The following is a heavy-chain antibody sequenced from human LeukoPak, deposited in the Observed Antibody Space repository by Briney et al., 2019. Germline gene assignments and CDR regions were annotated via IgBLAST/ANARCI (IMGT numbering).Heavy chain of an antibody. CDR1: GFTFSSYS. CDR2: ISSSSSTI. V-gene: IGHV3-48*04. D-gene: IGHD3-10*01. J-gene: IGHJ1*01. CDR3: ARDEEIRVQGALGH. Sequence: GGSLRLSCAASGFTFSSYSMNWVRQAPGKGLEWVSYISSSSSTIYYADSVKGRFTISRDNAKNSLYLQMNSLRAEDTAVYYCARDEEIRVQGALGHWGQGTMVTVSS.